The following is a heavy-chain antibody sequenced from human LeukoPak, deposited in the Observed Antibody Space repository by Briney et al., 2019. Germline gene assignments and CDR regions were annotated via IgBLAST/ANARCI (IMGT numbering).Heavy chain of an antibody. Sequence: ASVKVSCKASGYTFTSYGISWVRQAPGQGLEWMGWINPNSGGTNYAQKFQGRVTMTRDTSISTAYMELSRLRSDDTAVYYCARPKQGGSYGFDYWGQGTLVTVSS. J-gene: IGHJ4*02. V-gene: IGHV1-2*02. CDR3: ARPKQGGSYGFDY. D-gene: IGHD1-26*01. CDR1: GYTFTSYG. CDR2: INPNSGGT.